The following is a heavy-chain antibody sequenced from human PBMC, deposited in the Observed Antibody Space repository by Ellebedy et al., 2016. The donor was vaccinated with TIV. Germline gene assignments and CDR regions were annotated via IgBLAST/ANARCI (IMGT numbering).Heavy chain of an antibody. D-gene: IGHD6-6*01. CDR1: GDSVSTNSAV. J-gene: IGHJ4*02. CDR2: TYYRSKWYN. Sequence: MPSETLSLTCAISGDSVSTNSAVWNWIRQSPSKGLEWLGRTYYRSKWYNNYAESVKSRITINPGTSKNQFSLQLNSVAPEDTALYYCARYRSSSRYFDYWGQGTLVTVSS. V-gene: IGHV6-1*01. CDR3: ARYRSSSRYFDY.